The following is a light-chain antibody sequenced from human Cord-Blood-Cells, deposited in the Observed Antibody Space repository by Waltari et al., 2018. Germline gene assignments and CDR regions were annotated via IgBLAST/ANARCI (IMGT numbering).Light chain of an antibody. J-gene: IGLJ1*01. CDR3: SSYTSSSTPFYV. V-gene: IGLV2-14*01. CDR1: RSDVGGYNY. CDR2: EVS. Sequence: QSALTQPASGSGSPGQSITFSCPGTRSDVGGYNYFSWYQQHPGKAPKLMIYEVSNRPSGVSNRFSGSKSGNTASLTISGLQAEDEADYYCSSYTSSSTPFYVFGTGTKVTVL.